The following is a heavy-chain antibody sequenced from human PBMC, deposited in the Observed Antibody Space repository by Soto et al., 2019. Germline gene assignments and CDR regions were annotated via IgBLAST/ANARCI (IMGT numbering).Heavy chain of an antibody. CDR1: GGSINSGDYF. CDR2: IYYSGRT. D-gene: IGHD4-17*01. V-gene: IGHV4-30-4*01. Sequence: PSETLSLTCTVSGGSINSGDYFWSWVRQPPGKGLEWIGYIYYSGRTYYNPSLESRVSISLDTPNNQFSLRLSSVTAADTAVYFCARDRPSYGDYVHYFHHYGMDVWGQGTTVTVSS. CDR3: ARDRPSYGDYVHYFHHYGMDV. J-gene: IGHJ6*02.